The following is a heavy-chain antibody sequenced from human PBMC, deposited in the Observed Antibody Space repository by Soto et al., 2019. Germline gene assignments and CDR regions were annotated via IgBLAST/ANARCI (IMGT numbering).Heavy chain of an antibody. CDR2: INSSGRT. CDR1: GGSITSSDSY. V-gene: IGHV4-30-4*01. D-gene: IGHD3-16*01. J-gene: IGHJ6*02. Sequence: QVQLQESGPGLVKPSQTLSLTCTVSGGSITSSDSYWSWIRQPPGQGLDWIGYINSSGRTYYNSSLRSRLGLSLDTSKNQFSLRLSSVNAADTAVYFCASFSALGKDYGVDVGGQGTTVSVSS. CDR3: ASFSALGKDYGVDV.